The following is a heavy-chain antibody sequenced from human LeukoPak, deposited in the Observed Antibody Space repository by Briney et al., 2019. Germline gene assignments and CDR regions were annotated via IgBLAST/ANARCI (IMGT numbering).Heavy chain of an antibody. CDR2: ISSSGSTI. D-gene: IGHD4-23*01. J-gene: IGHJ4*02. CDR1: GFAFSDYY. V-gene: IGHV3-11*01. Sequence: GGSLRLSCAASGFAFSDYYMRWIRQAPGKGLEWVSYISSSGSTIYYADSVKGRFTISRDNAKNSLYLQMNSLRAEDTAVYYCARVASTVVLPYFDYWGQGTLVTVSS. CDR3: ARVASTVVLPYFDY.